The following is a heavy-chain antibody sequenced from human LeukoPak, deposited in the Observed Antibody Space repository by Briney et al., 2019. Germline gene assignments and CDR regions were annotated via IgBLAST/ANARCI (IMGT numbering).Heavy chain of an antibody. CDR3: ARFPRLGEYYYYGMDV. Sequence: GGSLRLSCAASGFTFSSYAMSWVRQAPGEGMEWVSAITGSGVTTYYADSVKGRFTISRDNSKNTLYLQMNSLRAEDTAVYYCARFPRLGEYYYYGMDVWGQGTTVTVSS. V-gene: IGHV3-23*01. D-gene: IGHD3-10*01. CDR2: ITGSGVTT. CDR1: GFTFSSYA. J-gene: IGHJ6*02.